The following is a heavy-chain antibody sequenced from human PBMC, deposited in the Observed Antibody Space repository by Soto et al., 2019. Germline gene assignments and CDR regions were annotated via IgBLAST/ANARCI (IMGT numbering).Heavy chain of an antibody. CDR1: GGSISSYY. CDR2: IYTSGST. CDR3: AREGYGDYAGWFDP. V-gene: IGHV4-4*07. Sequence: SETLSLTCTVSGGSISSYYWSWIRQPAGKGLEWIRRIYTSGSTNYNPSLKSRVTMSVDTSKNKFSLKLSSVSAADTAVYYSAREGYGDYAGWFDPWGQGTLVTVSS. J-gene: IGHJ5*02. D-gene: IGHD4-17*01.